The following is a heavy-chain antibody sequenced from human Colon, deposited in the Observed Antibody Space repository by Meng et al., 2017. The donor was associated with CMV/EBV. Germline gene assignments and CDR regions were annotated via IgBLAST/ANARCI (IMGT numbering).Heavy chain of an antibody. Sequence: GTFGNNGITWVRQAPGQGLEWMGGIIPVFGKTSYAQKFQGRVTVTTDEFTTTVFMELSSLRSEDTAVYYCARVGCAGGTCFSGWFDPWGQGTLVTVS. V-gene: IGHV1-69*05. CDR2: IIPVFGKT. J-gene: IGHJ5*02. CDR3: ARVGCAGGTCFSGWFDP. CDR1: GTFGNNG. D-gene: IGHD2-8*02.